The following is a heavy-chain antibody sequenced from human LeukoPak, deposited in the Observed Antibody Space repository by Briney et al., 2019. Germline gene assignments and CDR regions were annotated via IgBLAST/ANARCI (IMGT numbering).Heavy chain of an antibody. V-gene: IGHV3-15*01. CDR1: GFIFSNAW. J-gene: IGHJ4*02. CDR3: TTYGYCSGGSCYWHY. CDR2: IKSKTDGGTT. Sequence: GGSLRLSCAASGFIFSNAWMSWVRQAPGKGLEWVGRIKSKTDGGTTDYAAPVKGRFTISRDDSKNTLYLQMNSLKTEDTAVYYCTTYGYCSGGSCYWHYWGQGTLVTVSS. D-gene: IGHD2-15*01.